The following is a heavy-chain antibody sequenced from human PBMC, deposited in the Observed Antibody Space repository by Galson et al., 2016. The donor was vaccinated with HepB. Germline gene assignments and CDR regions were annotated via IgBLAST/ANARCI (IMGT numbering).Heavy chain of an antibody. CDR2: ISYDGSHK. CDR3: ARVKDEYNSGWNVNDY. D-gene: IGHD5-12*01. J-gene: IGHJ4*02. Sequence: SLRLSCAVSGFTFRSFSMQWVRQAPGKGLEWVAIISYDGSHKYYSDSVKGRFAISRDNSKNTLYLQMSSLRAKDTAVYYCARVKDEYNSGWNVNDYWGQGILVTVSS. V-gene: IGHV3-30*09. CDR1: GFTFRSFS.